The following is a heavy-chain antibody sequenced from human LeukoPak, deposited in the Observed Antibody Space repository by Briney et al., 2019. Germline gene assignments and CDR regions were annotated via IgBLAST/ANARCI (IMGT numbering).Heavy chain of an antibody. J-gene: IGHJ4*02. D-gene: IGHD6-19*01. CDR1: GYTFTGGY. V-gene: IGHV1-2*02. CDR2: INPNSGGT. Sequence: ASVKVSCKASGYTFTGGYMHLVRQAPGQGLELKGLINPNSGGTNYAQKFQGRVTMTRDTSIRTAYMELSRLRSDDTAVYYCARDRIRSIAVAGTGLIDYWGQGTLVTVSS. CDR3: ARDRIRSIAVAGTGLIDY.